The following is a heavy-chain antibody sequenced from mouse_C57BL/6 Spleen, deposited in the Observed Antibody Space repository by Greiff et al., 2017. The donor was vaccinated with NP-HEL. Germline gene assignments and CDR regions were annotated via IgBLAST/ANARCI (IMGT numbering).Heavy chain of an antibody. CDR2: IDPENGGT. V-gene: IGHV14-4*01. CDR1: GFNIKDDY. D-gene: IGHD2-2*01. Sequence: EVQLQQSGAELVRPGASVKLSCTASGFNIKDDYMHWVKQRPEPGLEWIGWIDPENGGTEYDSKFQGKATITAVTSSSTAHLQLSSLTSEDSAVYYCTTSVTPAGAYCDYWGQGNSLTVAS. CDR3: TTSVTPAGAYCDY. J-gene: IGHJ2*03.